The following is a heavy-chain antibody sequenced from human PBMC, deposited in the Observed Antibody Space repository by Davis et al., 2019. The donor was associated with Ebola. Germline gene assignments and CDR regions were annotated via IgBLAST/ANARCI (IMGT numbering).Heavy chain of an antibody. D-gene: IGHD6-6*01. Sequence: AASVKVSCKASGYTFTNYALNWVRQAPGQGLEWMGWINTNTGIPTFAQGFTGRFVFSLDTSVSTTYLHISSLKAEDTAVYYCARPGEYDTSSGLPYWGQGTLVTVSS. CDR3: ARPGEYDTSSGLPY. CDR1: GYTFTNYA. CDR2: INTNTGIP. J-gene: IGHJ4*02. V-gene: IGHV7-4-1*02.